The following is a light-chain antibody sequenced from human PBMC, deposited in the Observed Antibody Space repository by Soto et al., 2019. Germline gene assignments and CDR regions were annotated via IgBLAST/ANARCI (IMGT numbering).Light chain of an antibody. CDR3: CSYAGSSTWV. CDR2: EGS. CDR1: NSDVGNYNL. V-gene: IGLV2-23*01. J-gene: IGLJ2*01. Sequence: QSVPTQPASVSGSPGQSITVSCTGANSDVGNYNLVAWYQHHPGKAPKLLIYEGSKRPSGVSNRFSGSKSGNTASLTISGLQAEDEADYYCCSYAGSSTWVFGGGTKVTVL.